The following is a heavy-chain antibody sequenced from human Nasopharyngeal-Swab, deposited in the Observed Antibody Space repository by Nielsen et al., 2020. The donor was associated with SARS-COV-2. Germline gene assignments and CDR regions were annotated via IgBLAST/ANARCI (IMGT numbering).Heavy chain of an antibody. D-gene: IGHD7-27*01. V-gene: IGHV3-23*01. Sequence: GESLKISCAASGFTFNSYVMIWVRQAPGEGLEWVSYITVSGDATNYAESVKGRFTISRDNSKNLLYLQMNSLRVEDPATYYCAPDPNWGLGYWGRGTLVTVSS. CDR3: APDPNWGLGY. CDR2: ITVSGDAT. CDR1: GFTFNSYV. J-gene: IGHJ4*02.